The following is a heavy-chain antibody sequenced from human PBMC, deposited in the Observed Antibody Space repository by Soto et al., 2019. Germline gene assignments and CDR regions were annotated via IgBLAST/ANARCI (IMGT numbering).Heavy chain of an antibody. J-gene: IGHJ3*02. CDR1: GFTFSSYA. V-gene: IGHV3-23*01. CDR2: ISGSGGST. D-gene: IGHD1-26*01. CDR3: AKDSPYSASYKEDGFDI. Sequence: GGSLRLSCEVSGFTFSSYAMSWVRQAPGRGLEWVSSISGSGGSTYHADSVNGRFTTSRDNSKNTVFLQMNSLRAEDTAVYYCAKDSPYSASYKEDGFDIWGQGSLVTGS.